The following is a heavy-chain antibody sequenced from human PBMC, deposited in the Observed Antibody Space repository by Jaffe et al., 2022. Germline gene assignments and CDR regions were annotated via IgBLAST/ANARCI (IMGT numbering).Heavy chain of an antibody. CDR2: IRYDGTNK. CDR1: GFTFNTYG. CDR3: AKEAYGDRLLRFYFDY. Sequence: QVQLVESGGDVVQPGGSLRLSCAASGFTFNTYGMHWVRQAPGKGLEWVAFIRYDGTNKYYADSVKGRFTISRDNSNNALYLQMNSLRVDDTAVYYCAKEAYGDRLLRFYFDYWGQGTLVTVSS. J-gene: IGHJ4*02. D-gene: IGHD4-17*01. V-gene: IGHV3-30*02.